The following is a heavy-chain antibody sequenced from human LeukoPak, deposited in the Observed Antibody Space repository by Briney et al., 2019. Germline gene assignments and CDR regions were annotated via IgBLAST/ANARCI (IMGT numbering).Heavy chain of an antibody. V-gene: IGHV3-21*01. J-gene: IGHJ4*02. CDR3: TRAGPRRDGYNNDY. D-gene: IGHD5-24*01. CDR1: GFTFSSYS. Sequence: SGGSLRLSCAASGFTFSSYSMNWVRQAPGRGLEWVSSIRFTGSYIYYADSVKGRFTISRDDAKNLLSLQMISLRVEDTAVYYCTRAGPRRDGYNNDYWGQGTLVTVSS. CDR2: IRFTGSYI.